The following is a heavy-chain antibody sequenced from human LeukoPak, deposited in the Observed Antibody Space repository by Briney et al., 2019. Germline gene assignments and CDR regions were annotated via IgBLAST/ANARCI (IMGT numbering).Heavy chain of an antibody. V-gene: IGHV1-18*01. D-gene: IGHD3-3*01. CDR2: ISAYNGNT. J-gene: IGHJ4*02. CDR1: GYTFTSYG. Sequence: GASVRVSCTASGYTFTSYGISWVRQAPGQGLEWMGGISAYNGNTNYAQKLQGRVTMTTDTSTSTAYMELRSLRSDDTAVYYCARFSSDFWSNAFDYWGQGPLVTVSS. CDR3: ARFSSDFWSNAFDY.